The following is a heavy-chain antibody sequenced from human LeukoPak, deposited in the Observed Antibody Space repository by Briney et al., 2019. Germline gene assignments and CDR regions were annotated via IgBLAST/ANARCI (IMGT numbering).Heavy chain of an antibody. CDR3: ANLYGDSSNGMDV. Sequence: GASLRLSCAASGFTFSSYAMTWVRQAPGKGLVWVSAISGSGGTTYYEDSVKGRFTISRDNSKNTLYLQMNSLRAEDTAVYYCANLYGDSSNGMDVWGQGTTVTVSS. J-gene: IGHJ6*02. CDR1: GFTFSSYA. CDR2: ISGSGGTT. V-gene: IGHV3-23*01. D-gene: IGHD4-17*01.